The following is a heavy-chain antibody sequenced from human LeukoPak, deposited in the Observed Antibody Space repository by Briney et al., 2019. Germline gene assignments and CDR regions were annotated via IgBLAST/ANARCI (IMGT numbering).Heavy chain of an antibody. CDR1: GYTFTSYA. CDR3: AFGIGVPAAPSVAWFDP. Sequence: GASVKVSCKASGYTFTSYAMHWVRQAPGQRLEWMGWINAGNGNTKYSQKFQGRVTITRDTSASTACMELSSLRSEDTAVYYCAFGIGVPAAPSVAWFDPWGQGTLVTVSS. J-gene: IGHJ5*02. D-gene: IGHD2-2*01. CDR2: INAGNGNT. V-gene: IGHV1-3*01.